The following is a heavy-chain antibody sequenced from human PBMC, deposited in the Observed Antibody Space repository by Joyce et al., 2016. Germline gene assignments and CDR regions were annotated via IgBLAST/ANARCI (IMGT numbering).Heavy chain of an antibody. CDR3: TKGGTPLDY. J-gene: IGHJ4*02. CDR1: GFIFTKYW. D-gene: IGHD1-7*01. Sequence: EVQLVESGGVLVQPGGSLRLSCAASGFIFTKYWMTWVRQAPGKGLEWVAGIKEDGGETYYLDSVRGRFSISRDNAKSSLYLHMNSLRADDTAVYYCTKGGTPLDYWGQGTLVTVSS. CDR2: IKEDGGET. V-gene: IGHV3-7*03.